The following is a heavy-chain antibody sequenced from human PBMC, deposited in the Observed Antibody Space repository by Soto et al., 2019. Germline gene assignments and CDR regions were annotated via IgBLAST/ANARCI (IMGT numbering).Heavy chain of an antibody. Sequence: PPETLSLTCTVSGGSISCGDYYWSWVRQHPGKGLEWIGYIYYSGSTYYNPSLKSRVTISVDTSKNQFSLKLNSVTAADTAVYYCARDPRRSMDWPKHHYYYGMEVWGQGTTVTSLL. J-gene: IGHJ6*02. CDR3: ARDPRRSMDWPKHHYYYGMEV. CDR2: IYYSGST. D-gene: IGHD3-9*01. CDR1: GGSISCGDYY. V-gene: IGHV4-31*03.